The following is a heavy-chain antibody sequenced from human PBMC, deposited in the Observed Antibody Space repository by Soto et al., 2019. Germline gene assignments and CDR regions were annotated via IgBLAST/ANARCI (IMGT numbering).Heavy chain of an antibody. Sequence: SEALSLTCAVSGGSISRGGYSWNWIRQPPGKGLEWIGYIYHSGGTLYNPSLKSRVTISVDKSKNQFSLKLSSVTAADTAVYYCARDQLEGNWFDPWGQGTLVTVSS. J-gene: IGHJ5*02. D-gene: IGHD1-1*01. CDR1: GGSISRGGYS. CDR2: IYHSGGT. V-gene: IGHV4-30-2*01. CDR3: ARDQLEGNWFDP.